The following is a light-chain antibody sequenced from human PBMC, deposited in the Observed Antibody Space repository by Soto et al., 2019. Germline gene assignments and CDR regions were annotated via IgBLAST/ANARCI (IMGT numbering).Light chain of an antibody. CDR1: QGISSW. Sequence: DIQMTQSPSSVSASVGDRVTITCRASQGISSWVAWYQQRPGKAPNLLIYAASRLQSGVPSRFSGSGFGTEFTITLIRLHPKDFATYYCQQADTFPLTFGGGTKVEIK. V-gene: IGKV1-12*01. CDR3: QQADTFPLT. J-gene: IGKJ4*01. CDR2: AAS.